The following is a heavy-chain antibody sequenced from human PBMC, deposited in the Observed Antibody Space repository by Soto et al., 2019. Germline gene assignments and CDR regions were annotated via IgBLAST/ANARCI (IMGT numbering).Heavy chain of an antibody. V-gene: IGHV6-1*01. CDR3: ARARRSGGTARTTEYFQH. J-gene: IGHJ1*01. CDR1: GDSVSSNSAA. CDR2: TYYRSKWYN. Sequence: SQTLSLTCAISGDSVSSNSAAWNWIRQSPSRGLEWLGRTYYRSKWYNDYAVSVKSRITINPDTSKNQFSLQLNSVTPEDTAVYYCARARRSGGTARTTEYFQHWGQGNLVTVSS. D-gene: IGHD2-15*01.